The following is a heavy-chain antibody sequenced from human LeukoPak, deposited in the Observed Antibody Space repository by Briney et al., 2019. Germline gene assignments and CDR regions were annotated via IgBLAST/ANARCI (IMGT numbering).Heavy chain of an antibody. CDR3: ASTVFGVTYNWFDP. J-gene: IGHJ5*02. V-gene: IGHV4-61*02. CDR2: FHTSGGT. D-gene: IGHD3-3*01. CDR1: GASISSGSYF. Sequence: PSQTLSLTCTVSGASISSGSYFWSWVRQPAGKALEWIGRFHTSGGTNSNPSLESRVTISVDTSKNQFSLKLTSVTAADTAVYYCASTVFGVTYNWFDPWGQGTLVTVSS.